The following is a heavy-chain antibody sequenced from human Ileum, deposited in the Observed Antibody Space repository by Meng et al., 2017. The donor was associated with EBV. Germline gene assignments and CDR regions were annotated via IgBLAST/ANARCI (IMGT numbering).Heavy chain of an antibody. CDR3: AKHQVGHNRPFDY. Sequence: LVVSGGRWVRAWSSLARPCVGSGFAFDRFGMFWVRQAPGKGLGWVSVIWYDGGRKEYADSVKGRFTISRDNSKNSVYLQMNSLRVDDTAVYYCAKHQVGHNRPFDYWGQGTLVTVSS. V-gene: IGHV3-33*07. CDR1: GFAFDRFG. CDR2: IWYDGGRK. D-gene: IGHD5-24*01. J-gene: IGHJ4*02.